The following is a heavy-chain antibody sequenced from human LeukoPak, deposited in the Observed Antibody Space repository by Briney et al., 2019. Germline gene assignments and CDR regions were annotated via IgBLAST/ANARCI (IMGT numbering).Heavy chain of an antibody. CDR1: GFTFSSSA. V-gene: IGHV3-23*01. J-gene: IGHJ5*02. Sequence: GGSLRLSCAASGFTFSSSAMSWVRQAPGKGLEWVSAISSSGGSTQYADSVKGRFTISRDNSKNTLNLQMNSLRAEDTAVYYCATNPKYSTSPWGQGTLVTVSS. CDR2: ISSSGGST. D-gene: IGHD6-6*01. CDR3: ATNPKYSTSP.